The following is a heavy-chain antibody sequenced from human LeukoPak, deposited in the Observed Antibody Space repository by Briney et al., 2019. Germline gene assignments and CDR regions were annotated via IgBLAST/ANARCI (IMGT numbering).Heavy chain of an antibody. V-gene: IGHV1-2*02. J-gene: IGHJ4*02. CDR3: ARSPIGLGFFDY. CDR1: GYTFTGYY. CDR2: INPNSGGT. Sequence: ASVKVSCKASGYTFTGYYMHWVRQAPGQGLEWMGWINPNSGGTNYAQKFQGGVTMTRDTSISTAYMELSRLRSDDTAVYYCARSPIGLGFFDYWGQGTLVTVSS. D-gene: IGHD7-27*01.